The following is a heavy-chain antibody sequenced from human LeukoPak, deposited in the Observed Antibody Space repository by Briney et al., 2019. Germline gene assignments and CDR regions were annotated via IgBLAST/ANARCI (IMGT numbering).Heavy chain of an antibody. V-gene: IGHV4-59*01. CDR1: GASINNYY. Sequence: KPSETLSLTCTVSGASINNYYWTWIRQPPGKGLEWIGYIYDAVSTDYNPSLKSRVTISVDTSKNQFSLNLSSVTAADTAVYYCARISRGYTSANDYWGQGILVTVSS. CDR2: IYDAVST. D-gene: IGHD5-12*01. J-gene: IGHJ4*02. CDR3: ARISRGYTSANDY.